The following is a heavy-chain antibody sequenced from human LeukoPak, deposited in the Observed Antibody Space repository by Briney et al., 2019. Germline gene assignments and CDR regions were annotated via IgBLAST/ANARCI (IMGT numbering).Heavy chain of an antibody. CDR3: AREGLRWGSGAFDI. Sequence: SETLSLTCTVSGGSISSYYWSWIRQPPGKGLEWIGYIYYSGSTNYNPSLKSRVTISVDTSKNQFSLKLSSVTAADTAVYYCAREGLRWGSGAFDIWGRGTMVTVSS. J-gene: IGHJ3*02. CDR2: IYYSGST. V-gene: IGHV4-59*01. D-gene: IGHD4-23*01. CDR1: GGSISSYY.